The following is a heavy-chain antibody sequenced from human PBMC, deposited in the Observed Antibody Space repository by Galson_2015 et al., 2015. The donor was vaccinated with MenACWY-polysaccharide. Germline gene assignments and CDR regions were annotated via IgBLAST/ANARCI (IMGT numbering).Heavy chain of an antibody. Sequence: SLRLSCAASGFTFDDYAMHWVRQAPGKGLEWVSGISWNSGSIGYADSVKGRFTISRDNAKNSLYLQMNSLRAEDTALYYCAKDKYYYDSSGELDYWGQGPLVTVSS. CDR1: GFTFDDYA. V-gene: IGHV3-9*01. CDR2: ISWNSGSI. J-gene: IGHJ4*02. D-gene: IGHD3-22*01. CDR3: AKDKYYYDSSGELDY.